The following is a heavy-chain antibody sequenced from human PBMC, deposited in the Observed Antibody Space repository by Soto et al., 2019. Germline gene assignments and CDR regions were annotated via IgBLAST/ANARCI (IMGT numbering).Heavy chain of an antibody. CDR1: GGSISGGFYY. CDR2: IFDSGST. J-gene: IGHJ2*01. CDR3: AREIIPLTTDWYFDL. Sequence: SETLSLTCTVSGGSISGGFYYWSWIRQPPGKGLEWIGYIFDSGSTYYNPSLKSRVTISVDTSTNQFSLRLSSVTAADTAVYYCAREIIPLTTDWYFDLWGRGTLVTVSS. V-gene: IGHV4-30-4*01. D-gene: IGHD4-17*01.